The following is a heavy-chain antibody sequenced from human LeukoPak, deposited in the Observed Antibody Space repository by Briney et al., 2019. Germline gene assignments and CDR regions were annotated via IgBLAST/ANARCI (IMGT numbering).Heavy chain of an antibody. J-gene: IGHJ2*01. V-gene: IGHV3-23*01. CDR1: GFAFSSYA. CDR3: AKGDVVAATSSFFDL. Sequence: GGSLRLSCAASGFAFSSYAMSWVRQAPGRGLEWVSSISGSGTSTYYADSVKGRFTISRDNSKNTLYLQMNSLRAEDTAVYYCAKGDVVAATSSFFDLWGRGTLVTVSS. CDR2: ISGSGTST. D-gene: IGHD1-26*01.